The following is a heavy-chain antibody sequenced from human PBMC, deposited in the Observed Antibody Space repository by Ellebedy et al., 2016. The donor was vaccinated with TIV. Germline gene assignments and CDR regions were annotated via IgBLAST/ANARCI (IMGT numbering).Heavy chain of an antibody. CDR1: GFTFSSYG. D-gene: IGHD3-10*01. Sequence: GGSLRLXXAASGFTFSSYGMHWVRQAPGKGLEWVAVIWYDGSNKYYADSVKGRFTISRDNSKNTLYLQMNSLRAEDTAVYYCARSPVRGVHYDAFDIWGQGTMVTVSS. CDR2: IWYDGSNK. J-gene: IGHJ3*02. V-gene: IGHV3-33*01. CDR3: ARSPVRGVHYDAFDI.